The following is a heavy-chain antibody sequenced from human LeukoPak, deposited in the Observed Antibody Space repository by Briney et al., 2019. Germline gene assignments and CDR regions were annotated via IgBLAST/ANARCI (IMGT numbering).Heavy chain of an antibody. V-gene: IGHV4-39*02. CDR3: ARRPNIDTGDL. CDR1: GASINGGTDH. J-gene: IGHJ5*02. Sequence: PSETLSLTCTVSGASINGGTDHWGWIRQPPGKGLEWIGSVAFNGDTQYNPSLKSRVTISADTSNNRFSLKLRSVTAADTAVYYCARRPNIDTGDLWGLGTLVTVFS. CDR2: VAFNGDT. D-gene: IGHD2/OR15-2a*01.